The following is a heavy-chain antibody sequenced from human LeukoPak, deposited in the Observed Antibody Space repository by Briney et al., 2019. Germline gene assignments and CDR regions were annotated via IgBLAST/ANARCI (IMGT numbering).Heavy chain of an antibody. J-gene: IGHJ3*02. CDR3: ARSYYYDSSDLRGAFDI. CDR2: IYYSGST. CDR1: GGSIGSSSYY. V-gene: IGHV4-39*02. Sequence: SETLSLTCTVSGGSIGSSSYYWGWIRQPPGKGLEWIGRIYYSGSTYYKPSLNSRVTISVDTSKNHFSLKLSSVTAADTAVYYCARSYYYDSSDLRGAFDIWGQGTMVTVAS. D-gene: IGHD3-22*01.